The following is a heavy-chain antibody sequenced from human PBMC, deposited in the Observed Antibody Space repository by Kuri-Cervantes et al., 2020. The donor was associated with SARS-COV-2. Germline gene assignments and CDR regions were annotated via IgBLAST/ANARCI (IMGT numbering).Heavy chain of an antibody. CDR2: INPNSGGT. CDR3: ARDTYCSSTSCYRGGMDV. J-gene: IGHJ6*02. CDR1: GYTFTGYY. Sequence: ASVKVSCKASGYTFTGYYMHWVRQAPGQGLEWMGWINPNSGGTNYAQKFQGRVTITRDTSASTAYMELSSLRSEDTAVYYCARDTYCSSTSCYRGGMDVWGQGTTVTVSS. D-gene: IGHD2-2*02. V-gene: IGHV1-2*02.